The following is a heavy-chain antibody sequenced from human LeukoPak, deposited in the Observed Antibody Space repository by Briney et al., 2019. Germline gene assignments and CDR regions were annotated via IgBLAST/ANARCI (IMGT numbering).Heavy chain of an antibody. Sequence: GRSLRLSCAASGFTFDHYAIHWVRQAPGKGREWVSSISWNSDTIGYADSVKGRFTIHRDRAKSSVYLQMDSLSAEDTALYYCANAAKPGSYYNPIDYWGQGTLVTVSS. V-gene: IGHV3-9*01. CDR2: ISWNSDTI. J-gene: IGHJ4*02. D-gene: IGHD3-10*01. CDR3: ANAAKPGSYYNPIDY. CDR1: GFTFDHYA.